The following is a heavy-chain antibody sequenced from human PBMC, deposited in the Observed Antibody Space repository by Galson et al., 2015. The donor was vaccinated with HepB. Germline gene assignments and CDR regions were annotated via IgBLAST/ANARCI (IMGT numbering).Heavy chain of an antibody. J-gene: IGHJ1*01. CDR1: GITFSRHG. V-gene: IGHV3-30*03. CDR2: ISYDGSYK. Sequence: LRLSCAVSGITFSRHGMHWVRQAPGKGLEWVALISYDGSYKYYGDSVKGRCTVSRDNSKDTLYLQISSLRPEDTAIYYCARDKGGSSGWYLYFQHWGQGTLVTVSS. D-gene: IGHD6-19*01. CDR3: ARDKGGSSGWYLYFQH.